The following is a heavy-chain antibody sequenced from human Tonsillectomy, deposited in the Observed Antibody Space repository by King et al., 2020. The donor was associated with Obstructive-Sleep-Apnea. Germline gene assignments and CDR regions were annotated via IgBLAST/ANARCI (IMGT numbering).Heavy chain of an antibody. J-gene: IGHJ5*02. Sequence: QLVQSGSELKKPGASVKVSCKASGYTFTSYALNWVRQAPGPGLEWVGWINTNTGNPTYAQGFTGRFVFSLDTSVSTAFLQISSLKAEDTAVYYCARDERAYYDILRFDPWGQGTLVTVSS. D-gene: IGHD3-9*01. CDR1: GYTFTSYA. CDR3: ARDERAYYDILRFDP. V-gene: IGHV7-4-1*02. CDR2: INTNTGNP.